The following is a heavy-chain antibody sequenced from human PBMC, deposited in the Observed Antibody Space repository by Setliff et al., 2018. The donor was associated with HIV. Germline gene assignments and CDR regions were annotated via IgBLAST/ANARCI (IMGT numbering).Heavy chain of an antibody. CDR2: ISYSGDSK. J-gene: IGHJ4*01. CDR3: VKGVQSLRPYYFDS. V-gene: IGHV3-23*01. CDR1: GFAFSSFG. Sequence: GESLKISCAASGFAFSSFGMSRVRQAPGKGLEWVSGISYSGDSKYYGEFETGRFTISRDNSKNALYLQMSGLRAEDTAVYFCVKGVQSLRPYYFDSWGHGALVTVSS.